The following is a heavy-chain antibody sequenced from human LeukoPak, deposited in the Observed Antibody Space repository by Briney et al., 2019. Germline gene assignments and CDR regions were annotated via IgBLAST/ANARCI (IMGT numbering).Heavy chain of an antibody. J-gene: IGHJ3*01. D-gene: IGHD6-19*01. CDR2: IYPGDSEA. CDR1: GYSFTSYW. V-gene: IGHV5-51*01. CDR3: ARCKAVAGTINAFDF. Sequence: GESLKISCKGSGYSFTSYWIGWVRQMPGKDVEWMGIIYPGDSEARYSLSFRGQVTISADKSINTAYLQWSSLKASDTAMYYCARCKAVAGTINAFDFWGQGTMVTVSS.